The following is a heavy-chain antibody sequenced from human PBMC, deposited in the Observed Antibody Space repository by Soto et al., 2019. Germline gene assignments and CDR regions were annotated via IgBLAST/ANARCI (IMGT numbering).Heavy chain of an antibody. CDR2: IYTSGST. V-gene: IGHV4-4*07. J-gene: IGHJ3*02. Sequence: PSETLSLTCTVSGGSISSYYWSWIRQPAGKGLEWIGRIYTSGSTNYNPSLKSRVTMSVDTSKNQFSLKLSSVTAADTAVYYCATGDPHEKYDSSGYLAFDIWGQGTMVTRLL. CDR1: GGSISSYY. D-gene: IGHD3-22*01. CDR3: ATGDPHEKYDSSGYLAFDI.